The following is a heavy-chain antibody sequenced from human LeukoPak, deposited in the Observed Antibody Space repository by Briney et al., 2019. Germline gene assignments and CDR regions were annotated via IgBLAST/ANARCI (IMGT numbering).Heavy chain of an antibody. CDR1: GGSISSYY. Sequence: SETLSLTCTVSGGSISSYYWSWIRQPPGKGLERIGYIYYSGSTNYNPSLKSRVTISVDTSKNQFSLKLSSVTAADTAVYYCARSPTIPPPDYYFDYWGQGTLVTVSS. CDR2: IYYSGST. V-gene: IGHV4-59*01. J-gene: IGHJ4*02. CDR3: ARSPTIPPPDYYFDY. D-gene: IGHD2-21*01.